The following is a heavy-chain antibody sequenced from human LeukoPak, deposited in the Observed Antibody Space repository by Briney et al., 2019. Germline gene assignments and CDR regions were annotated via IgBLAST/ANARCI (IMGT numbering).Heavy chain of an antibody. CDR2: ISAYNGNT. Sequence: ASVTVSCTASGYTFTSYGISWVRQAPGQGLEWMGWISAYNGNTNYAQKLQGRVTMTTDTSTSTAYMELRSLRSDDTAVYYCARVTRGSIFGVVKRPQLVDYWGQGTLSPSPQ. D-gene: IGHD3-3*01. CDR3: ARVTRGSIFGVVKRPQLVDY. V-gene: IGHV1-18*01. CDR1: GYTFTSYG. J-gene: IGHJ4*02.